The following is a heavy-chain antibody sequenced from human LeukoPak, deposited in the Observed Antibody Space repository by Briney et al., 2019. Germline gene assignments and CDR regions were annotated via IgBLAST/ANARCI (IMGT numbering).Heavy chain of an antibody. V-gene: IGHV3-23*01. Sequence: PGGSLRLSCAASGFTFSNHAMSWVRQAPGRGLEWVSAISGSSGLTYYADSVKGRFTISRDNSKNTLYLQMNSLRAEDTAIYYCAKEAAVEGTPLYDYWGQGTLVTVSS. J-gene: IGHJ4*02. CDR2: ISGSSGLT. D-gene: IGHD6-19*01. CDR3: AKEAAVEGTPLYDY. CDR1: GFTFSNHA.